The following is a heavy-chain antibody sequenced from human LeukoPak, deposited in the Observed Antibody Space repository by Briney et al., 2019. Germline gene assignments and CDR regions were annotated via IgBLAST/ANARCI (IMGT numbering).Heavy chain of an antibody. Sequence: SVKVSCKAPGGTFNSYGISWVRQAPGQGLEWMGGVIPMFGPAKYAPKFQGRATMTTDTSTSTAYMELRSLRSDDTAVYYCARLRAIAARPFTGFDYWGQGTLVTVSS. V-gene: IGHV1-69*05. D-gene: IGHD6-6*01. J-gene: IGHJ4*02. CDR1: GGTFNSYG. CDR3: ARLRAIAARPFTGFDY. CDR2: VIPMFGPA.